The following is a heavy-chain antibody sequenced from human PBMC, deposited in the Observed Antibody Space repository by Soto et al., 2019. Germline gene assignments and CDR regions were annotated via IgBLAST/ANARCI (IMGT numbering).Heavy chain of an antibody. CDR2: IRSNGGTT. CDR1: GFTFSNYV. D-gene: IGHD3-16*01. CDR3: SRGELLSSGGFFDY. V-gene: IGHV3-64D*06. J-gene: IGHJ4*02. Sequence: EVQLVESGGGLVQPGGSLRLSCSASGFTFSNYVMHWVRQAPGKGLEYVSAIRSNGGTTYYADSVKGRFTISRDNSKNTLYLQMTSLRAEDTAVYYCSRGELLSSGGFFDYWGQGTLVTVSS.